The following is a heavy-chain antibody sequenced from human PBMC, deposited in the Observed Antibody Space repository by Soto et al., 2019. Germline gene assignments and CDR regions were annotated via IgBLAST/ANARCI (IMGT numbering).Heavy chain of an antibody. CDR1: GGSLNTDGMG. CDR3: AHRRDRNYVFAY. D-gene: IGHD1-7*01. Sequence: QITLKESRPPLVKPTQTLTLSSTVSGGSLNTDGMGVGGSRQPPRKTLEGLALILWNDDKHDSPSLKSRLTITKDTSKQQVVLTMPSAKAVDTATYSCAHRRDRNYVFAYWGQGTPVTVSS. CDR2: ILWNDDK. V-gene: IGHV2-5*01. J-gene: IGHJ4*02.